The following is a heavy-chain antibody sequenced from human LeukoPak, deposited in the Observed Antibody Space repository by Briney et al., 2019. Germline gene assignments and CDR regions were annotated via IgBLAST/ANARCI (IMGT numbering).Heavy chain of an antibody. CDR3: AKAPIYGHYAGYFDS. V-gene: IGHV3-9*01. CDR1: GFTFNDYA. D-gene: IGHD4-17*01. CDR2: ISWNSGSI. J-gene: IGHJ4*02. Sequence: GRSLRLSCAASGFTFNDYAMHWVRQAPGKGLEWVSGISWNSGSIGYADSVKGRFTISRDNARHSVYLLMNSVKAEDTALYYCAKAPIYGHYAGYFDSWGQGTLVTVSS.